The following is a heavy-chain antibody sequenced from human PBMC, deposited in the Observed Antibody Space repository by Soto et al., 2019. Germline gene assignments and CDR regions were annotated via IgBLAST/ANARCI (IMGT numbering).Heavy chain of an antibody. J-gene: IGHJ4*02. CDR1: GFTFRNYW. V-gene: IGHV3-7*01. D-gene: IGHD3-22*01. Sequence: GGSLRLSCVASGFTFRNYWMSWLRQAPGKGLEWVANTNQDGRKRYSADSVKGRFTISRDNAKNSMHLQMNSLRAEDTSVYYCAKDQPDYYDSSGCDYWGQGTLVTVSS. CDR3: AKDQPDYYDSSGCDY. CDR2: TNQDGRKR.